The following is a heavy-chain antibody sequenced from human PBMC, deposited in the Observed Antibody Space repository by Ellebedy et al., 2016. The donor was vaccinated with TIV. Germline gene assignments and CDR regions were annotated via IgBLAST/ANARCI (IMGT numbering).Heavy chain of an antibody. V-gene: IGHV3-74*01. J-gene: IGHJ4*02. Sequence: GESLKISCRTSGFTFTGHYMNWVRQAPGKGLVWVSRITRDGRTTDYADSVKGRFTISRDDAENTVYLHMSSLRGEDTAVYYCAKVGRGTTGWTDYWGQGTLVTVSS. D-gene: IGHD1-14*01. CDR3: AKVGRGTTGWTDY. CDR2: ITRDGRTT. CDR1: GFTFTGHY.